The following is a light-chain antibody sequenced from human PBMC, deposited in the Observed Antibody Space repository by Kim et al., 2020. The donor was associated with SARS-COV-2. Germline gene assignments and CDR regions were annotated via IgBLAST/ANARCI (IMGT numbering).Light chain of an antibody. CDR2: KAS. Sequence: DIQMTQSPSTLSAFVGDRVTITCRASQSISSLLAWYQQKPGKAPKLLIYKASSLESGVPSRFTASGSGTEFTLTISSLQPDDVATYYCQHYYKYPYTFGQGTKLEI. CDR1: QSISSL. V-gene: IGKV1-5*03. J-gene: IGKJ2*01. CDR3: QHYYKYPYT.